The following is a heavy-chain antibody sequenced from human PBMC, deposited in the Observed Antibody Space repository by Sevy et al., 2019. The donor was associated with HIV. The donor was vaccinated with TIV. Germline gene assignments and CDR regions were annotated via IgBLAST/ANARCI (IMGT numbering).Heavy chain of an antibody. V-gene: IGHV3-30*03. D-gene: IGHD2-2*02. CDR1: GFTFSTYG. CDR2: IFYDGSSK. Sequence: GGSLRLSCAASGFTFSTYGMHWVRQAPGKGLKWVAIIFYDGSSKYYGDSVKGRFTISRDNSKNTLYLQMNSLRAEDTAVYYCARSYCTSTDCYMAFDYWGQGTLVTVSS. J-gene: IGHJ4*02. CDR3: ARSYCTSTDCYMAFDY.